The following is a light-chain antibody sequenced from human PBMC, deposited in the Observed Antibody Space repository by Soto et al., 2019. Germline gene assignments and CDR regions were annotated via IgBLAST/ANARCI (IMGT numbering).Light chain of an antibody. J-gene: IGKJ1*01. CDR2: GAS. CDR3: LQYDDWPSWT. Sequence: EIGMTQSPATLSVSPGERATLSCRASQSVSSNLAWYQQKPGQAPRLLIYGASTRATGIPARFSGSGSGTEFTLTISSLQSEDFTVYYCLQYDDWPSWTFGQGTKVDI. V-gene: IGKV3-15*01. CDR1: QSVSSN.